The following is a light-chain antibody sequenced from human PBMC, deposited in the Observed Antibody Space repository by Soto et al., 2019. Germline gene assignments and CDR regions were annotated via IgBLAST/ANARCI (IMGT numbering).Light chain of an antibody. CDR2: GAS. CDR1: QSVSSSY. J-gene: IGKJ1*01. V-gene: IGKV3-20*01. Sequence: EMVLTQSPGTLSLSPGERATLSSRASQSVSSSYLAWYQQKPGQAPRLLIYGASSRATGIPDRFSGSGSGTDFTLTISRLEPEDFAVYYCQQYGSSPPWTFGQGTKVDI. CDR3: QQYGSSPPWT.